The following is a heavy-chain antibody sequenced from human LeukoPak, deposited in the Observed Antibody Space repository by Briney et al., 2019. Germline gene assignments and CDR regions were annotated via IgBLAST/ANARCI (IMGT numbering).Heavy chain of an antibody. D-gene: IGHD6-19*01. CDR3: ASTSGWYEPIDY. J-gene: IGHJ4*02. V-gene: IGHV3-33*01. CDR1: GFTFSSYG. CDR2: IWYDGSNK. Sequence: GGSLRLSCAASGFTFSSYGMHWVRQAPGKWLEWVAVIWYDGSNKYYADSVKGRFTISRDNSKNTPYLQMNSLRAEDTAVYYCASTSGWYEPIDYWGQGTLVTVSS.